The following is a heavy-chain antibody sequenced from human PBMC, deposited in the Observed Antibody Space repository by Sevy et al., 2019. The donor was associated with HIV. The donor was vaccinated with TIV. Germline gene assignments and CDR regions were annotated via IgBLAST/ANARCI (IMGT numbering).Heavy chain of an antibody. Sequence: GESLKISCAASGFTFSSYWMNWVRQAPGKGLEWVANIKEDGSDKYDVDSVKGRFTISRDNAQNSLYLEMNSLRAEDTAVYYCARWDVWGKGTTVTVSS. V-gene: IGHV3-7*01. CDR3: ARWDV. CDR2: IKEDGSDK. J-gene: IGHJ6*04. CDR1: GFTFSSYW.